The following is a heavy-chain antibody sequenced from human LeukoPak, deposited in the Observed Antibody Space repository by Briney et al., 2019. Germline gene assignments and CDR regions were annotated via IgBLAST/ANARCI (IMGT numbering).Heavy chain of an antibody. CDR1: GFTFSSYA. J-gene: IGHJ4*02. CDR2: IKHDGSEE. D-gene: IGHD3-3*01. V-gene: IGHV3-7*01. CDR3: ATDRGWRTSGYYLYYFES. Sequence: GGSLRLSCAASGFTFSSYAMHWVRQAPGKGLGWVASIKHDGSEEYYVDSVRGRFTISRDNTKSSLYLQMSSLRAEDTAVYYCATDRGWRTSGYYLYYFESWGQGTLVTVSS.